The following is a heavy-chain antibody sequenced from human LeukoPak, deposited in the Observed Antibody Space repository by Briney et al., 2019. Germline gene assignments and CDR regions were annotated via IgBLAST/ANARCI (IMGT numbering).Heavy chain of an antibody. V-gene: IGHV4-61*01. CDR1: GGSVSSVSYY. D-gene: IGHD6-13*01. Sequence: SDTLSLTCTVSGGSVSSVSYYWSWIRQPPGKGLDWIGYIYYSGSTNYNPSLKSRVTISVDTSKNQFSLKLSSVTAADTAVYYCARVGYSSSWYPDYWGQGTLVTVSS. CDR3: ARVGYSSSWYPDY. J-gene: IGHJ4*02. CDR2: IYYSGST.